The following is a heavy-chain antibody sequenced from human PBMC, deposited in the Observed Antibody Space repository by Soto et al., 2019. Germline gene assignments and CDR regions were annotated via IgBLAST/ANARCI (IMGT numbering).Heavy chain of an antibody. CDR3: AKDVHYDIVTGIEYVHH. J-gene: IGHJ1*01. CDR1: EFTFSSCA. CDR2: ISGTGRVT. Sequence: EVQLLESGGGLVQPGGSLKLSCAASEFTFSSCAMSWVRQAPGKGLEWVSGISGTGRVTNYAESVKGRFTISRDNPKSTLFLQMNSLRPEDTAVYYCAKDVHYDIVTGIEYVHHWGQGTLVTVSS. V-gene: IGHV3-23*01. D-gene: IGHD3-9*01.